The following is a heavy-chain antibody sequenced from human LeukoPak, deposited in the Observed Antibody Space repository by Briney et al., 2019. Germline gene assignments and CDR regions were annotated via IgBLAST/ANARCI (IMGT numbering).Heavy chain of an antibody. CDR2: INHSGST. J-gene: IGHJ4*02. Sequence: SETLSLTCTVSGGSISSYYWSWIRQPPGKGLEWIGEINHSGSTNYNPSLKSRVTISVDTSKNQFSLKLSSVTAADTAVYYCARAAGTYYYDSSGSDYWGQGTLVTVSS. CDR1: GGSISSYY. CDR3: ARAAGTYYYDSSGSDY. V-gene: IGHV4-34*01. D-gene: IGHD3-22*01.